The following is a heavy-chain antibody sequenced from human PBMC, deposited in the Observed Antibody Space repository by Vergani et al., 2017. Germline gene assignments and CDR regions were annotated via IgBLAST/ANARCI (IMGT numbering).Heavy chain of an antibody. CDR3: TRGWYYDSIAYWAY. V-gene: IGHV1-69*02. D-gene: IGHD3-22*01. CDR2: IIPILGIA. J-gene: IGHJ4*02. Sequence: QVQLVQSGAEVKKPRSSVKVSCKASGDTFSSYSISWVRQAPGQGLEWMGRIIPILGIANYAQKFQGRVTITADESTSTAYMELSSLRSEDTAVYYCTRGWYYDSIAYWAYWGQGTLVTVSS. CDR1: GDTFSSYS.